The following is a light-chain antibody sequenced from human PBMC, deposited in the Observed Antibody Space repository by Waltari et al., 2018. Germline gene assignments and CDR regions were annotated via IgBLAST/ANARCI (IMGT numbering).Light chain of an antibody. CDR3: QHYLRLPVT. J-gene: IGKJ1*01. CDR1: QSVSRA. V-gene: IGKV3-20*01. CDR2: GAS. Sequence: RATVSCRASQSVSRALAWYQQKPGQAPRLLIYGASTRATGIPDRFSGSGSGTDFSLTISRVEPDDFAVYYCQHYLRLPVTFGQGTTEEI.